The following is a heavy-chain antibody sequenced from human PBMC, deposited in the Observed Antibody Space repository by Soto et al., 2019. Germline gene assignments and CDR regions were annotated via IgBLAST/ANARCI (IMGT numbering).Heavy chain of an antibody. CDR1: DGSISGNTYY. J-gene: IGHJ4*02. D-gene: IGHD2-15*01. Sequence: QLQLQESGPGLVKPSETLSLTCTVSDGSISGNTYYWGWIRQPPGKGLEWIGTVYYSGSTYYNPSLKSRVTMSVDTSRNQFSLKLSSVNAADTAVYYCASPGGYCRGGSCYQYFDDWGQGTLVTVSS. CDR2: VYYSGST. V-gene: IGHV4-39*01. CDR3: ASPGGYCRGGSCYQYFDD.